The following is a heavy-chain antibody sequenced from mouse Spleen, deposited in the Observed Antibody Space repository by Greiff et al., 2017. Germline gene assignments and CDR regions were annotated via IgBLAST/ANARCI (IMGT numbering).Heavy chain of an antibody. D-gene: IGHD5-5*01. CDR1: GYTFTSYW. J-gene: IGHJ2*01. CDR2: IDPSDSYT. CDR3: ARLPSNYFDY. Sequence: VQLQQPGAELVMPGASVKLSCKASGYTFTSYWMHWVKQRPGQGLEWIGEIDPSDSYTNYNQKFKGKATLTVDKSSSTAYMQLSSLTSEDSAVYYCARLPSNYFDYWGQGTTLTVSS. V-gene: IGHV1-69*01.